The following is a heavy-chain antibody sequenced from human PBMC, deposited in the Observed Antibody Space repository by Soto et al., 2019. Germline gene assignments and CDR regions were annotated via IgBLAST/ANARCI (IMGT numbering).Heavy chain of an antibody. CDR2: MNPNSGNT. V-gene: IGHV1-8*01. CDR3: AREAGTTLWFGFRDAFDI. CDR1: GYTFTSYD. D-gene: IGHD3-10*01. Sequence: QVQLVQSGAEVKKPGASVKVSCKASGYTFTSYDINWVRQATGQGLEWMGWMNPNSGNTGYAQKFQGRVTMTRNTYISTDYMELNSLRSEDTAVYYCAREAGTTLWFGFRDAFDIWGKGTMVTVSS. J-gene: IGHJ3*02.